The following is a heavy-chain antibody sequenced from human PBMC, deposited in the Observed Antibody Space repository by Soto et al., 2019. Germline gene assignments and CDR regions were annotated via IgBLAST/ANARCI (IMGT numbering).Heavy chain of an antibody. CDR1: GFTFSSYG. CDR3: AKDGRVGATIYYYYGMDV. V-gene: IGHV3-30*18. D-gene: IGHD1-26*01. CDR2: ISYDGSNK. J-gene: IGHJ6*02. Sequence: QVQLVESGGGVVQPGRSLRLSCAASGFTFSSYGMHWVRQAPGKGLEWVAVISYDGSNKYYADSVKGRFTISRDNSKNTLYLQMNSLRAEDTAVYYCAKDGRVGATIYYYYGMDVWGQGTTVTVSS.